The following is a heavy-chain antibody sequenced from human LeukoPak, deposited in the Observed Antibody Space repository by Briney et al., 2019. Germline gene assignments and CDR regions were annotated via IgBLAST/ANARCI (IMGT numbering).Heavy chain of an antibody. CDR1: GFTFSSYS. CDR2: ISSSSSYI. V-gene: IGHV3-21*01. CDR3: ARDGTTCYYGSGSLY. J-gene: IGHJ4*02. Sequence: GGSLRLSCAASGFTFSSYSMNWVRQAPGKGLEWVSSISSSSSYIYYADSVKGRFTISRDNAKNSLYLQMNSLRAEDTAVYYCARDGTTCYYGSGSLYWGQGTLVTVSS. D-gene: IGHD3-10*01.